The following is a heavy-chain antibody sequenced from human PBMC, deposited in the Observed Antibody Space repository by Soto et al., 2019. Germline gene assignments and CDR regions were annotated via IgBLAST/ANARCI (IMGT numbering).Heavy chain of an antibody. Sequence: GESLKISCKASGYSFTTYWIAWVRQMPGKGLEWMGIINPGDSDIRYSPSFQGQVTISADNSISTAYLQWSSLKASDTAMYYCARHEQFYYYYYGMDVWGQGTAVTVSS. V-gene: IGHV5-51*01. D-gene: IGHD4-4*01. CDR1: GYSFTTYW. J-gene: IGHJ6*02. CDR2: INPGDSDI. CDR3: ARHEQFYYYYYGMDV.